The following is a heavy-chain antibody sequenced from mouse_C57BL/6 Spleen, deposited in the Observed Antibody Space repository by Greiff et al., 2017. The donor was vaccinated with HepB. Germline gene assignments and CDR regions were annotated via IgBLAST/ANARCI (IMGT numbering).Heavy chain of an antibody. J-gene: IGHJ3*01. CDR3: TRSGGLPLQFAY. Sequence: QVHVKQSGAELVRPGASVTLSCKASGYTFTDYEMHWVKQTPVHGLEWIGAIDPETGGTAYNQKFKGKAILTADKSSSTAYMELRSLTSEDSAVYYCTRSGGLPLQFAYWGQGTLVTVSA. D-gene: IGHD2-4*01. CDR2: IDPETGGT. V-gene: IGHV1-15*01. CDR1: GYTFTDYE.